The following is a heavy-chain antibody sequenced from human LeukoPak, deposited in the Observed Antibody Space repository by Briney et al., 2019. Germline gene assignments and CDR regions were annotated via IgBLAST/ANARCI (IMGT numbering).Heavy chain of an antibody. V-gene: IGHV1-46*01. J-gene: IGHJ4*02. CDR3: ARAGGIGSSIYGSGSYSFGGYYFDY. D-gene: IGHD3-10*01. Sequence: ASVKVSCKASGYTFTSYAMNWVRQAPGQGLEWMGIINPSGGSTSYAQKFQGRVTMTRDTSTSTVYMELSSLRSEDTAVYYCARAGGIGSSIYGSGSYSFGGYYFDYWGQGTLVTVSS. CDR2: INPSGGST. CDR1: GYTFTSYA.